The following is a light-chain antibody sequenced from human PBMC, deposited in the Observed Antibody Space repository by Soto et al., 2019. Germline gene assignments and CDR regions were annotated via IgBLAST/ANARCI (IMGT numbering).Light chain of an antibody. CDR1: SSNIGSNT. Sequence: QSVLTQPPSASGTPGQRGTISCSGSSSNIGSNTVNWYQQLPGTAPKLLIYSNNQRPSGVPDRFSGSKSGTSASLAISGLQSEDEADYYCAAWDDSLNGYVFGTGTKPTVL. CDR3: AAWDDSLNGYV. V-gene: IGLV1-44*01. CDR2: SNN. J-gene: IGLJ1*01.